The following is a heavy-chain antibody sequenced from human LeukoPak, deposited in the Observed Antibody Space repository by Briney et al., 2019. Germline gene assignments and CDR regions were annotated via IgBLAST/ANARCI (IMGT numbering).Heavy chain of an antibody. J-gene: IGHJ5*02. Sequence: PSETLSLTCTVSGGSISSSSYYWGWIRQPPGKGLEWIGEINHSGSTNYNPSLKSRVTISVDTSKNQFSLKLSSVTAADTAVYYCARALVPKLSFDPWGQGTLVTVSS. CDR2: INHSGST. CDR1: GGSISSSSYY. D-gene: IGHD2-15*01. V-gene: IGHV4-39*07. CDR3: ARALVPKLSFDP.